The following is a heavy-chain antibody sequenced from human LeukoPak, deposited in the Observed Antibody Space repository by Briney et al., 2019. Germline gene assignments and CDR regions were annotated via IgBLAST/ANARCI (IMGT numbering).Heavy chain of an antibody. Sequence: GGSLRLSCAASGFTVSSNYMSWVRQAPGKGLEWVSVIYSGGGTYYADSVKGRFTISRDNSKNTLYLQMNSLRAEDTAVYYCARVEYYYDSSGYYMGYWGQGTLVTVSS. CDR1: GFTVSSNY. D-gene: IGHD3-22*01. CDR2: IYSGGGT. J-gene: IGHJ4*02. V-gene: IGHV3-53*01. CDR3: ARVEYYYDSSGYYMGY.